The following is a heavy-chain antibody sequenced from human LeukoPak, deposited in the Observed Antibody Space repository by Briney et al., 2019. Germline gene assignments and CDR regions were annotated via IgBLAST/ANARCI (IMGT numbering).Heavy chain of an antibody. D-gene: IGHD5-24*01. CDR3: ARALQDYYYGMDV. V-gene: IGHV4-59*08. CDR1: VDSISGYY. CDR2: IYFSVGT. J-gene: IGHJ6*02. Sequence: PSETLSLTCTVSVDSISGYYRCCIRQTPRKGLEWIGYIYFSVGTTYNPSLTSRVTISEDTSKNHFSLRLRSVTAADTAVYYCARALQDYYYGMDVWGQGTTVTVSS.